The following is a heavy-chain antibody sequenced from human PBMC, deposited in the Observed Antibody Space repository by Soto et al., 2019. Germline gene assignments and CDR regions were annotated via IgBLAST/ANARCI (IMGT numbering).Heavy chain of an antibody. V-gene: IGHV4-34*01. D-gene: IGHD3-10*01. Sequence: SETLSLTCAVYGGSFSGYYWSWIRQPPGKGLEWIGEINHSGSTNYNPSLKSRVTISVDTSKNQFSLKLSSVTAADTAVYYCERGSYGGYYGSGSYSGWFDPLGKGTLVTVSS. CDR1: GGSFSGYY. CDR2: INHSGST. CDR3: ERGSYGGYYGSGSYSGWFDP. J-gene: IGHJ5*02.